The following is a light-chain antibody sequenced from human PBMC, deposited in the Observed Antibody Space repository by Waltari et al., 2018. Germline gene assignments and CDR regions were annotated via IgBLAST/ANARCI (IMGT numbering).Light chain of an antibody. Sequence: DIQMTQTPSSLSASVGDRVTISCQASQDINNYLNGYQQKPGKAPKLLVYDASNLEIGVPSRFSGGGSGTDFTFIITSLQPEDIATYYCQQYENLPLTFGQGTRLEI. V-gene: IGKV1-33*01. CDR1: QDINNY. CDR3: QQYENLPLT. CDR2: DAS. J-gene: IGKJ5*01.